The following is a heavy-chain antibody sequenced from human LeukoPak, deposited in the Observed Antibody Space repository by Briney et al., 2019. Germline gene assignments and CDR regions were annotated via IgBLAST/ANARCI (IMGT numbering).Heavy chain of an antibody. D-gene: IGHD2-2*01. CDR1: GFTFSSYA. CDR3: AKDLPPFIVVVPAAMEGWFDP. Sequence: GGSLRLSCAASGFTFSSYAMSWVRQAPGKGLELVSAISGSGGSTYYADSVKGRFTISRDNSKNTLYLQMNSLRAEDTAVYYCAKDLPPFIVVVPAAMEGWFDPWGQGTLVTVSS. J-gene: IGHJ5*02. CDR2: ISGSGGST. V-gene: IGHV3-23*01.